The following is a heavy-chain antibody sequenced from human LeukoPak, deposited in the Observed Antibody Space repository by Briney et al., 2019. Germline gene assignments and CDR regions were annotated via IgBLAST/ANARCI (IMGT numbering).Heavy chain of an antibody. Sequence: ASVKVSCKASGYTFTGYYMHWVRQAPGQGLEWMGWINPNSGGTNYAQKFQGRVTMTRDTSISTAYMELSRLRSDDTAAYYCARSSGLYYYYYYMDVWGKGTTVTVSS. CDR2: INPNSGGT. CDR3: ARSSGLYYYYYYMDV. CDR1: GYTFTGYY. D-gene: IGHD6-19*01. J-gene: IGHJ6*03. V-gene: IGHV1-2*02.